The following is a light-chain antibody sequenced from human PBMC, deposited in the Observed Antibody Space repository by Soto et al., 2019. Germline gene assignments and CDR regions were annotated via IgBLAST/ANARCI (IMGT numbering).Light chain of an antibody. CDR3: QQYETYSGT. Sequence: DIHMTQSPSTPSASVGDRVTITCRASQSIHSWLAWYQQKPGKAPKLLIYDGSSLESGVPSRFSGSGSGTEFTLTMSSLQPDDFATYYCQQYETYSGTFGQGTKVDIK. CDR2: DGS. V-gene: IGKV1-5*01. J-gene: IGKJ1*01. CDR1: QSIHSW.